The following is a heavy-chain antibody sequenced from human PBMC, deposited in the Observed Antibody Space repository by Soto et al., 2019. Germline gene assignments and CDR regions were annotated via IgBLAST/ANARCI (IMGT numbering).Heavy chain of an antibody. CDR2: IYYSGST. Sequence: PSETLALACTVSGGSISSSSYYWGWIRQPPGKGLEWIGSIYYSGSTYYNPSLKSRVTISVDTSKNQFSLKLSSVTAADTAVYYCARQFAPWFGVTYYYYGMDVWGQGPTVTVSS. V-gene: IGHV4-39*01. CDR1: GGSISSSSYY. J-gene: IGHJ6*02. CDR3: ARQFAPWFGVTYYYYGMDV. D-gene: IGHD3-10*01.